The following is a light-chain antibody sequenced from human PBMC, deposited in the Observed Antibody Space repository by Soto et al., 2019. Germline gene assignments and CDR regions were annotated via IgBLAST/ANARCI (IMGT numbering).Light chain of an antibody. CDR2: DAS. CDR3: QHYENLPT. V-gene: IGKV1-33*01. CDR1: QNINNY. Sequence: IHMTQSPSSLSASVGYRVTITCQASQNINNYLNWYQQKPGRAPKILIYDASNVEAGVPSRSRGGGSGTDFTFTISRLKPEDIATYYCQHYENLPTFGQGTRLEIK. J-gene: IGKJ5*01.